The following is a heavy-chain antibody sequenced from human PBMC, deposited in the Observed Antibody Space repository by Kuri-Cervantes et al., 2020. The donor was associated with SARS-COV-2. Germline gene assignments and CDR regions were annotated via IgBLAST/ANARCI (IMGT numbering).Heavy chain of an antibody. CDR1: GGSFSGYL. CDR3: ARGPRWGTAASFDY. J-gene: IGHJ4*02. CDR2: INHSGNT. Sequence: SETLSHTCAVYGGSFSGYLWSWIRQAPGQGRGWIGEINHSGNTNPNPSRQSRVTISVDTSKNQFSLKLGSVTAADTAVYSCARGPRWGTAASFDYWGQGTLVTVSS. D-gene: IGHD6-13*01. V-gene: IGHV4-34*01.